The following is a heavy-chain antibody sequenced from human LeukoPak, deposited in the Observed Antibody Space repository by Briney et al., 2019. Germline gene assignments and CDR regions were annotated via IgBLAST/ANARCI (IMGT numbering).Heavy chain of an antibody. V-gene: IGHV4-30-2*01. CDR3: ARDGYPGSEYFQH. CDR1: GGSISSGGYS. Sequence: PSETLSLTCAVSGGSISSGGYSWSWIRQPPGKGLEWIGYIYHSGSTYYNPSLKSRVTISVDRSKNQFSLKLSSVTAADTAVYYCARDGYPGSEYFQHWGQGTLVTVSS. CDR2: IYHSGST. D-gene: IGHD1-1*01. J-gene: IGHJ1*01.